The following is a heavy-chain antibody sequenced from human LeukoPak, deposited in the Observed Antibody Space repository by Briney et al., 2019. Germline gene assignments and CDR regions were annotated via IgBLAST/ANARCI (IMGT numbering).Heavy chain of an antibody. D-gene: IGHD3-10*01. Sequence: GGSLRLSCAASGFTVSSNYMSWVRQAPGKGLEWVSIIYSGGTTYYADSVKGRFTISRDDSKSTLYLQMNSLTAEDTAVYYCTRAGLWTYGFQDYWGQGVLVTVSS. CDR2: IYSGGTT. J-gene: IGHJ4*02. CDR1: GFTVSSNY. V-gene: IGHV3-66*01. CDR3: TRAGLWTYGFQDY.